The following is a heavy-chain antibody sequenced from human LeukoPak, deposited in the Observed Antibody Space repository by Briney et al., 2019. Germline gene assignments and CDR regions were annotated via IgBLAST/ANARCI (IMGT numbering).Heavy chain of an antibody. D-gene: IGHD1-26*01. CDR2: IIPILGIA. J-gene: IGHJ4*02. CDR3: ARSLVGAAPGYFDY. CDR1: GGTFSSYT. Sequence: GSSVKVSCKAFGGTFSSYTISWVRQAPGQGLEWMGRIIPILGIANYAQKFQGRVTITADKSTSTAYMELSSLRSEDTAVYYCARSLVGAAPGYFDYWGQGTLVTVSS. V-gene: IGHV1-69*02.